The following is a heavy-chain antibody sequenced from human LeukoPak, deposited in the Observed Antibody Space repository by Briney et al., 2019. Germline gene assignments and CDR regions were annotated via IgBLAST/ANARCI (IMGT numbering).Heavy chain of an antibody. J-gene: IGHJ4*02. CDR1: GGSISSYH. Sequence: SETLSLTCTVSGGSISSYHWSWIRQPPGKGLEWIGYIYYSGSTNYNPSLKSRVTISVDTSKNQFSLKLSSVTAADTAVYYCARVYNYYDSSGHFDYWGQGTLVTVSS. D-gene: IGHD3-22*01. V-gene: IGHV4-59*08. CDR2: IYYSGST. CDR3: ARVYNYYDSSGHFDY.